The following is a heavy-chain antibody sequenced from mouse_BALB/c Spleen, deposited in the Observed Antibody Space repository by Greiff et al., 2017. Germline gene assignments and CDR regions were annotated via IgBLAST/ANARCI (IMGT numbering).Heavy chain of an antibody. Sequence: VQLKESGPELVKPGASVKISCKASGYSFTGYYMHWVKQSHVKSLEWIGRINPYNGATSYNQNFKDKASLTVDKSSSTAYMELHSLTSEDSAVYYCARERYDYMDYWGQGTSVTVSS. J-gene: IGHJ4*01. CDR2: INPYNGAT. CDR3: ARERYDYMDY. CDR1: GYSFTGYY. D-gene: IGHD2-14*01. V-gene: IGHV1-31*01.